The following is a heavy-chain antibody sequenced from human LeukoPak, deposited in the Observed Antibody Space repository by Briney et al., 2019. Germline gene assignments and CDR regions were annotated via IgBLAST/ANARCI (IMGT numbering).Heavy chain of an antibody. D-gene: IGHD4-17*01. CDR1: GGTFSSYA. CDR2: IIPIFGTA. J-gene: IGHJ4*02. Sequence: GASVKVSCKASGGTFSSYAISWVRQAPGQGLEWMGGIIPIFGTANYAQKFQGRVTITADESTSTAYMELSSLRSEDTAVYYCARDWGDYGSKKGYYFDYWGQGTLVTVSS. CDR3: ARDWGDYGSKKGYYFDY. V-gene: IGHV1-69*13.